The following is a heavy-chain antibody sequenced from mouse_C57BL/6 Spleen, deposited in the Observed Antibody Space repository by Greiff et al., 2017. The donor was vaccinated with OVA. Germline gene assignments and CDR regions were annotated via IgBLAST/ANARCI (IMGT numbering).Heavy chain of an antibody. CDR2: IDPSDSYT. V-gene: IGHV1-50*01. J-gene: IGHJ2*01. Sequence: QVQLKQPGAELVKPGASVKLSCKASGYTFTSYWMQWVKQRPGQGLEWIGEIDPSDSYTNYNQKFKGKATLTVDTSSSTAYMQLSSLTSEDSAVYYCARGDDYGSNFDYWGQGTTLTVSS. CDR1: GYTFTSYW. D-gene: IGHD1-1*01. CDR3: ARGDDYGSNFDY.